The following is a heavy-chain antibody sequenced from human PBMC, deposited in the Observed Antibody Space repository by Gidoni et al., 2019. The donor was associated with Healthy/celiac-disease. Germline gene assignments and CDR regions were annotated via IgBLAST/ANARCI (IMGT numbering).Heavy chain of an antibody. CDR3: ARETPAAAFGVVILDY. CDR1: GGTFRSYA. J-gene: IGHJ4*02. D-gene: IGHD3-3*01. CDR2: IIPIFGTA. V-gene: IGHV1-69*01. Sequence: QVQLVQSGAEVKKPGSSVKVSCKASGGTFRSYAISWVRQAPGQGLEWMGGIIPIFGTANYAQKFQGRVTITADESTSSAYMELSSLRSEDTAVYYCARETPAAAFGVVILDYWGQGTLVTVSS.